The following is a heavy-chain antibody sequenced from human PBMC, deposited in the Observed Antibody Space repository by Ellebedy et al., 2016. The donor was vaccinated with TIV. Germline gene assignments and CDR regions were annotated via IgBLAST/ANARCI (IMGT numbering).Heavy chain of an antibody. J-gene: IGHJ6*03. CDR2: ISFDGSNK. D-gene: IGHD1-7*01. CDR3: AKDDVEGTVNIYYMDV. CDR1: GFTFSSYG. V-gene: IGHV3-30*18. Sequence: GESLKISXAASGFTFSSYGMHWVRQAPGKGLEWVAFISFDGSNKYYADSVTGRFTISRDNSKNTLYLQLNSLSAEDTAGYYCAKDDVEGTVNIYYMDVWGNGTTVTVSS.